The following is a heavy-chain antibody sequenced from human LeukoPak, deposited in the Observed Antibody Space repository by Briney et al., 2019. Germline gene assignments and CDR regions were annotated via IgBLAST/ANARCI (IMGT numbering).Heavy chain of an antibody. D-gene: IGHD2-15*01. CDR3: AKAPVTTCSGAYCYPFDY. CDR2: ISVSGNT. V-gene: IGHV3-23*01. CDR1: GFTLSSYA. Sequence: GGSLRLSCAASGFTLSSYAMSWVRQGPGKGLEWVSAISVSGNTYHADSVKGRFTISRDSSKNTLYLQMNSLRAGDAAVYYCAKAPVTTCSGAYCYPFDYWGQGTLVTVSS. J-gene: IGHJ4*02.